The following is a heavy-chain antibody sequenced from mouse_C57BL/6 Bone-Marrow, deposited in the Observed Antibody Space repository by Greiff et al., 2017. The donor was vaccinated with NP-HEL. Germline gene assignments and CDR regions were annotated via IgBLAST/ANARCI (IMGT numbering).Heavy chain of an antibody. CDR1: GYTFTSYW. CDR2: IHPNSGST. J-gene: IGHJ2*01. V-gene: IGHV1-64*01. Sequence: QVQLKQPGAELVKPGASVKLSCKASGYTFTSYWMHWVKQRPGQGLEWIGMIHPNSGSTNYNEKFKSKATLTVDKSSSTAYMQLSSLTSEDSAVYYCARSYYYGSSYPFDYWGQGTTLTVSS. CDR3: ARSYYYGSSYPFDY. D-gene: IGHD1-1*01.